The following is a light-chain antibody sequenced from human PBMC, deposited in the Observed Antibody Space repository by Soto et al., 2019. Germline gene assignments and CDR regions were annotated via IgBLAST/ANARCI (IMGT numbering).Light chain of an antibody. Sequence: QSLLTQPRSVSGSPGQSVTISCTGTSSDVGVHNYVSWYQQYPGKAPKLLLSSVSKRPSGVPDRFSGSKSGNTASLTISGLQAEDEADYYCSLYAGSYTYVFGTGTKGTVL. CDR1: SSDVGVHNY. CDR3: SLYAGSYTYV. CDR2: SVS. V-gene: IGLV2-11*01. J-gene: IGLJ1*01.